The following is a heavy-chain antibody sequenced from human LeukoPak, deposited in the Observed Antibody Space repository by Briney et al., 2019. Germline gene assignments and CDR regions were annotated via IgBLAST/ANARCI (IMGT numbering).Heavy chain of an antibody. CDR1: GGSFSGYY. Sequence: SETLSLTRAVYGGSFSGYYWSWIRQPPGKGLEWIGEINHSGSTNYNPSLKSRVTISVDTSKNQFSLKLSSVTAADTAVYYCARTTIFGVVIITNWFDPWGQGTLVTVSS. V-gene: IGHV4-34*01. D-gene: IGHD3-3*01. CDR2: INHSGST. J-gene: IGHJ5*02. CDR3: ARTTIFGVVIITNWFDP.